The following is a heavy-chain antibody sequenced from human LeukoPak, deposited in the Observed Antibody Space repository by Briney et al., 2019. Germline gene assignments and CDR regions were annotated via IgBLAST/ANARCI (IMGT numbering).Heavy chain of an antibody. Sequence: KPSETLSLTCTVSGGSISSSSYYWGWIRQPPGKGLEWIGSIYHSGRTYYNPSLKSRVTISVDTSKNQFSLKLSSVTAADTAVYYCAGADETECYYDSSGYYYFDYWGQGTLVTVSS. CDR3: AGADETECYYDSSGYYYFDY. D-gene: IGHD3-22*01. CDR1: GGSISSSSYY. CDR2: IYHSGRT. V-gene: IGHV4-39*07. J-gene: IGHJ4*02.